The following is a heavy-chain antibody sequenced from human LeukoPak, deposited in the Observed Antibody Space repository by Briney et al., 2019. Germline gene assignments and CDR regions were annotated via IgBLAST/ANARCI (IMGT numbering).Heavy chain of an antibody. D-gene: IGHD1-26*01. CDR1: GFTFSSYW. CDR3: ASGRGSCFDY. CDR2: IKQDGSEK. Sequence: GGSLRLSCAASGFTFSSYWMHWVRQAPGKGLEWVANIKQDGSEKYYVDSVKGRCTISRDNAKNSLYLQMNSLRAEDTAVYYCASGRGSCFDYWGQGTLVTVSS. J-gene: IGHJ4*02. V-gene: IGHV3-7*01.